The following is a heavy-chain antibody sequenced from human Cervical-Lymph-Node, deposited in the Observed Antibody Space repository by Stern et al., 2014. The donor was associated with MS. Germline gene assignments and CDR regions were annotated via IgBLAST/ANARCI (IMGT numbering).Heavy chain of an antibody. CDR3: ARSPDLYDSSGYYFD. J-gene: IGHJ4*02. V-gene: IGHV1-69*09. D-gene: IGHD3-22*01. CDR2: IIPFLGIA. Sequence: QVQLGQSGAEVKKPGSSMKVSCKASGGTLNNYAVSWVRQAPGQGLEWIGKIIPFLGIANYAHKFQGRVTLTAAATTSYMEVSSLRSDDTAVYYCARSPDLYDSSGYYFDWGQGTLVTVSS. CDR1: GGTLNNYA.